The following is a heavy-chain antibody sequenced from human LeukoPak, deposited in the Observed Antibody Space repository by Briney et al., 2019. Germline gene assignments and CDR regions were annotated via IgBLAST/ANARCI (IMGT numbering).Heavy chain of an antibody. CDR1: GGSFSGXY. J-gene: IGHJ4*02. D-gene: IGHD2-15*01. CDR2: INHSGST. Sequence: VYGGSFSGXYXXXIRXPPGKGLEWIGEINHSGSTNYNSSLKSRVTISVDTSKNQFSLKLSSVTAADTAVYYCARAPGAALDWGQGTLVTVSS. V-gene: IGHV4-34*01. CDR3: ARAPGAALD.